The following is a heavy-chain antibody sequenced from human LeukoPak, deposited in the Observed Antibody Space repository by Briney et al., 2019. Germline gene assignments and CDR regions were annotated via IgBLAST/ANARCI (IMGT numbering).Heavy chain of an antibody. V-gene: IGHV4-59*01. CDR1: GGSISRYY. D-gene: IGHD2-15*01. J-gene: IGHJ3*02. CDR3: ARDLRLLDAFDI. CDR2: IYYSGST. Sequence: SETLPLTCTVSGGSISRYYWSWIRQPPGKGLEWIGYIYYSGSTNYNPSLKSRVTISVDTSKNQFSLRLSSVTAADTAVYYRARDLRLLDAFDIWGQGTMVTVSS.